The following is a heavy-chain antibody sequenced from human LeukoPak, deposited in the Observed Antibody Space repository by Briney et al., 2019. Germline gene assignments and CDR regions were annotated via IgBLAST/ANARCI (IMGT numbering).Heavy chain of an antibody. J-gene: IGHJ6*02. CDR2: IKQDGSEI. D-gene: IGHD3-10*01. V-gene: IGHV3-7*01. CDR1: GFTFSSYW. CDR3: ARLVRGVGGLDV. Sequence: GGSLRLSSEVPGFTFSSYWMSWVRQAPGRGLEWVANIKQDGSEIYYVDSVKGRLTISRDNAKNSLYLQMNSLRAEDTAVYYCARLVRGVGGLDVWGQGTTLTVSS.